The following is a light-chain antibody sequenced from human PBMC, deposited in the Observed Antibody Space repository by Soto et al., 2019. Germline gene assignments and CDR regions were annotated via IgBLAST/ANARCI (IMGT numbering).Light chain of an antibody. J-gene: IGKJ4*01. CDR1: QSLLSDSNKKNY. V-gene: IGKV4-1*01. Sequence: DIVLTQSPHSLAVSLGERATINCKSSQSLLSDSNKKNYLVWHQHKPGQPPKVLISWASTRISGVPDRFSGSGSGTDVTLTINNLQAEDVAVYYCQQYYGAPLTFGGGTKVEIK. CDR3: QQYYGAPLT. CDR2: WAS.